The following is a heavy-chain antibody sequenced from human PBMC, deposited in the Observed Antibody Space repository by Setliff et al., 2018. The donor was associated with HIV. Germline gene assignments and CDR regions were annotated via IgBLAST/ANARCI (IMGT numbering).Heavy chain of an antibody. J-gene: IGHJ4*02. CDR1: GNSLTIYW. D-gene: IGHD3-16*01. CDR2: LYPADSNI. V-gene: IGHV5-51*01. CDR3: TRLWHENWGGVDY. Sequence: GESLKISCKGSGNSLTIYWIGWVRQMPGKGLEWMGLLYPADSNIRYSPSFQGQVTISVDKSTNTAFLQWTSLRASDTAMYYCTRLWHENWGGVDYWGQGTLVTVSS.